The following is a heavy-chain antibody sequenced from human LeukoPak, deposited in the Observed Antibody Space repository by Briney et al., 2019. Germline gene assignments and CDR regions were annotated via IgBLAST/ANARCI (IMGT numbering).Heavy chain of an antibody. J-gene: IGHJ3*02. CDR3: ARSKSSGWYKNAFDI. CDR2: ISYDGSNK. D-gene: IGHD6-19*01. CDR1: GFTFSSYG. V-gene: IGHV3-30*03. Sequence: GGSLRLSCAASGFTFSSYGMHWVRQAPGKGLEWVAVISYDGSNKYYADSVKGRFTISRDNSKNTLYLQMNSLRAEDTAVYYCARSKSSGWYKNAFDIWGQGTMVTVSS.